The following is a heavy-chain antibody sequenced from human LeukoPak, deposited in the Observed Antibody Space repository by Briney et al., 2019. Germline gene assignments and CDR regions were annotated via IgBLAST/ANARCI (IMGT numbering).Heavy chain of an antibody. Sequence: GGSLRLSCAASGFTFSNYWMSWVGQAQGQVLELVANIKQDGSEKYYVDSVKGRFTISRDNAKNSLYLQMNSLRAEDTAVYYCARDFRIAANDGGNWGQGTLVTVSS. CDR3: ARDFRIAANDGGN. D-gene: IGHD6-25*01. V-gene: IGHV3-7*01. CDR1: GFTFSNYW. J-gene: IGHJ4*02. CDR2: IKQDGSEK.